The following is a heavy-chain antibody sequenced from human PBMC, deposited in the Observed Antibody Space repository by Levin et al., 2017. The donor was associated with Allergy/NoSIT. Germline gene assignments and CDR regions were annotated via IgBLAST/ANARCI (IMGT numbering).Heavy chain of an antibody. CDR2: IGGSGDSA. J-gene: IGHJ4*02. V-gene: IGHV3-23*01. CDR1: GFIFRNYV. D-gene: IGHD6-13*01. Sequence: GESLKISCAASGFIFRNYVMTWLRQSPRKGLEWVSSIGGSGDSAYYADSVKGRFTVSRDNSKNTLYLQMSSLGAEDTAVYYCAKKFDEGSSWYAFDDWGQGTLVTVSS. CDR3: AKKFDEGSSWYAFDD.